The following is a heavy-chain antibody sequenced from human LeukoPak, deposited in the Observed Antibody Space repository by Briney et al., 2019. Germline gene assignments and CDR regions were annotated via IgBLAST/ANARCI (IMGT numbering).Heavy chain of an antibody. CDR3: AKAGHRAYCGGDCYSPYFGY. Sequence: GGSLRLSCAASGFTFSSYAMSWVRQAPGKGLEWVSAISGSGGSTYYADSVKGRFTISRDNSKNTLYLQMNSLRAEDTAVYYCAKAGHRAYCGGDCYSPYFGYWGQGTLVTVSS. CDR2: ISGSGGST. D-gene: IGHD2-21*02. V-gene: IGHV3-23*01. J-gene: IGHJ4*02. CDR1: GFTFSSYA.